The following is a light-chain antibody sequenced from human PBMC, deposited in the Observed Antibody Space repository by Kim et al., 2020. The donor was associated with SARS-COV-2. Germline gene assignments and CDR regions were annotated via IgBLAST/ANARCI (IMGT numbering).Light chain of an antibody. Sequence: GQRVTISCSGSSSSIGSNYVYWYQQLPGTAHKLLIYRNNQRPSGVPDRFSGSKSGTSASLAISGLRSEDEADYYCAAWDDSLSVGVFGGGTQLTVL. J-gene: IGLJ3*02. CDR3: AAWDDSLSVGV. CDR1: SSSIGSNY. CDR2: RNN. V-gene: IGLV1-47*01.